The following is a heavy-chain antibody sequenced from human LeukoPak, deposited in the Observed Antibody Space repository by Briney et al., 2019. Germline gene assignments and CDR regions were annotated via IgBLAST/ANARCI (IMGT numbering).Heavy chain of an antibody. D-gene: IGHD3-10*01. CDR2: IKSKTDGGTT. CDR3: TTLDYYGSGSYLQLYYYYYGMDV. J-gene: IGHJ6*04. Sequence: GGSLRLSCAASGFTFSNAWMSWVRQAAGKGLEWVGRIKSKTDGGTTDYAAPVKGRFTISRDDSKNTLYLQMNSLKTEDTAVYYCTTLDYYGSGSYLQLYYYYYGMDVWGKGTTVTVSS. CDR1: GFTFSNAW. V-gene: IGHV3-15*01.